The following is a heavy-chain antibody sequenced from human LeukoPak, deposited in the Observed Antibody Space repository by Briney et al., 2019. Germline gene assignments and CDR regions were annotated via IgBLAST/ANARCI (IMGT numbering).Heavy chain of an antibody. D-gene: IGHD3-10*01. CDR2: INYSGST. CDR1: GGSISSYY. CDR3: AREALWFGESRDDAFDI. J-gene: IGHJ3*02. Sequence: SETLSLTCTVSGGSISSYYWSWMRQSPGKELEWIGYINYSGSTNYNPSLKSRVTMSVDTSKNHISLKLSSVTAADTAVYYCAREALWFGESRDDAFDIWGQGTMVTVSS. V-gene: IGHV4-59*01.